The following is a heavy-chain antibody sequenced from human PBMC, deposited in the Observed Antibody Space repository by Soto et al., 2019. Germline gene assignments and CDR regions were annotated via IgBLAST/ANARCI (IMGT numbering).Heavy chain of an antibody. Sequence: SETLSLTCAVYCGSFSGYYWSWIRQPPGKGLEWIGEINHSGSTNYNPSLKSRVTISVDTSKNQFSLKLSSVTAADTAVYYCARGAKNTIFGVVIAPNKSYYYYGMDVWGQGTTVTVSS. D-gene: IGHD3-3*01. CDR3: ARGAKNTIFGVVIAPNKSYYYYGMDV. CDR2: INHSGST. V-gene: IGHV4-34*01. J-gene: IGHJ6*02. CDR1: CGSFSGYY.